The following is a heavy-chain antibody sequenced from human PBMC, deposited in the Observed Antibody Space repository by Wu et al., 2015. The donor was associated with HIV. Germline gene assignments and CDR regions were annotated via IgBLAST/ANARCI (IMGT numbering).Heavy chain of an antibody. CDR3: ARAGDGYCSGGSCYYFDY. CDR2: INPNSGGT. Sequence: QVQLVQSGAEVKKPGASVKVSCKASGYTFTGYYMHWVRQAPGQGLEWMGWINPNSGGTNYAQKFQGRVTMTRDTSISTAYMELSRLRSDDTAVYYCARAGDGYCSGGSCYYFDYWGQGTRGPPSPQ. V-gene: IGHV1-2*02. D-gene: IGHD2-15*01. J-gene: IGHJ4*02. CDR1: GYTFTGYY.